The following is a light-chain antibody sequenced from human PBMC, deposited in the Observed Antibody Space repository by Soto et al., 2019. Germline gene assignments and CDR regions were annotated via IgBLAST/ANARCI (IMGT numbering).Light chain of an antibody. CDR3: TSFTSTTSLDV. CDR1: GSDIAGYNY. Sequence: QSVLTQPASVSGSLGQSITISCTGTGSDIAGYNYISWYQQLPGKAPKLMIYEVTVRPSGISNRFSGSKSGNTASLTISGLQAEDKADYFCTSFTSTTSLDVFGSGTKLTVL. J-gene: IGLJ1*01. V-gene: IGLV2-14*01. CDR2: EVT.